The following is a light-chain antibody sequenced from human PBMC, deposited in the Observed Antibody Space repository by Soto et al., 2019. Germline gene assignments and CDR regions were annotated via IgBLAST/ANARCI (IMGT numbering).Light chain of an antibody. CDR2: EVS. V-gene: IGLV2-8*01. J-gene: IGLJ2*01. CDR1: SSDVGGYNY. Sequence: QSALTQPPSASGSPGQSVTISCTGTSSDVGGYNYVSWYQQHPGKVPKVMIYEVSEQPSGVPDRFSGSKSGNTASLTVSGLQAEDEADYYCSSYAGNYNLVVFGGGTKLTVL. CDR3: SSYAGNYNLVV.